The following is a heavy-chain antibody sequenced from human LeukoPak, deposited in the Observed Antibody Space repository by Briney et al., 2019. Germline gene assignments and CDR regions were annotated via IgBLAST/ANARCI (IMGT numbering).Heavy chain of an antibody. D-gene: IGHD2-2*01. CDR2: ITGSGLHT. CDR3: AKVSWNVVVPAAMSNC. Sequence: GGSLRLSCAASGFTFSNFGMTWVRQGPGKGLDWVSTITGSGLHTYYADSVKGRFTISRDNSKNTLFLQMNTLRAEDTAVYYCAKVSWNVVVPAAMSNCWGQGTLVTVSS. CDR1: GFTFSNFG. V-gene: IGHV3-23*01. J-gene: IGHJ4*02.